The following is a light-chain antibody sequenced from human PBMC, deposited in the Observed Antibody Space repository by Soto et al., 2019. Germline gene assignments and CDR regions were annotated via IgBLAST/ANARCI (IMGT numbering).Light chain of an antibody. J-gene: IGLJ1*01. CDR1: SSVVGGYNY. V-gene: IGLV2-14*01. CDR2: EVS. CDR3: SSYTSSSTPYV. Sequence: QSALTQPASVSGSPGQSITISCTGTSSVVGGYNYVSWYQQHPGKAPKLMIYEVSNRPSGVSNRFSGSKSGNTASLTISGLQAEDEADYYCSSYTSSSTPYVFGTGPKLTVL.